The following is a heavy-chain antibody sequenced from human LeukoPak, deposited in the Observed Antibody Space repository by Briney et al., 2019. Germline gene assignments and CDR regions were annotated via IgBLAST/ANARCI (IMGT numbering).Heavy chain of an antibody. CDR1: GYTFTGYY. J-gene: IGHJ4*02. CDR3: ARGQPALDY. V-gene: IGHV1-2*02. CDR2: INLNSGDT. Sequence: ASVKVSCKASGYTFTGYYMHWVRQAPGQGLEWMGWINLNSGDTDYAQKFQGRVTMTRDTSISTAYMELSRLTSDDTAVYYCARGQPALDYWGQGTLVTVSS.